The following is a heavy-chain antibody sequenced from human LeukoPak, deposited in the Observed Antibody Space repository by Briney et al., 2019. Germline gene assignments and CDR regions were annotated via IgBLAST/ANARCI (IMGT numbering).Heavy chain of an antibody. Sequence: GGSLRLSCTVSGFTVSSNSMSWVRQAPGKGLEWVSFIYSDNTHYSDSVKGRFTISRDNSKNTLYLQMHSLRAAATAVYYCARRAGAYSHPYDYWGQGTLVTVSS. CDR2: IYSDNT. CDR1: GFTVSSNS. V-gene: IGHV3-53*01. D-gene: IGHD4/OR15-4a*01. CDR3: ARRAGAYSHPYDY. J-gene: IGHJ4*02.